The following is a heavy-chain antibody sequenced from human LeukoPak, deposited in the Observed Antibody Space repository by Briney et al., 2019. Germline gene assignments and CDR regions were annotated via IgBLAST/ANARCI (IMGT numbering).Heavy chain of an antibody. CDR2: IYSGGST. Sequence: PGGSLRLSCAASGFTVSSNYMSWVRQAPGKGLEWVSVIYSGGSTYYADSVKGRFTISRDNSKNTLYLQMNSLRAEDTAVYYCAREDQWLVIDYWGQGTLVTVSS. J-gene: IGHJ4*02. D-gene: IGHD6-19*01. V-gene: IGHV3-66*02. CDR1: GFTVSSNY. CDR3: AREDQWLVIDY.